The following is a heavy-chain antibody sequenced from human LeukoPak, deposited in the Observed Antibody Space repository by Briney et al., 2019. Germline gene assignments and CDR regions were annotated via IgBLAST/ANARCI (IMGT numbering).Heavy chain of an antibody. CDR2: INHSGST. CDR1: GFSFSSFA. J-gene: IGHJ6*03. V-gene: IGHV4-34*01. D-gene: IGHD2-21*01. Sequence: KPGGSLRLSCAASGFSFSSFAMTWVRQPPGKGLEWIGEINHSGSTNYNPSLKSRVTISVDTSKNQFSLKLSSVTAADTAVYYCARRRGPRGPFPRNMDVWGKGTTVTVSS. CDR3: ARRRGPRGPFPRNMDV.